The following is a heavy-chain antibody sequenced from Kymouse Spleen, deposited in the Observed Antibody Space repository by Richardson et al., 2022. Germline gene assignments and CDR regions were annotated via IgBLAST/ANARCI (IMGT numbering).Heavy chain of an antibody. D-gene: IGHD6-6*01. CDR2: ISYDGSNK. Sequence: QVQLVESGGGVVQPGRSLRLSCAASGFTFSSYGMHWVRQAPGKGLEWVAVISYDGSNKYYADSVKGRFTISRDNSKNTLYLQMNSLRAEDTAVYYCAKEGSSSPGDYWGQGTLVTVSS. CDR3: AKEGSSSPGDY. CDR1: GFTFSSYG. J-gene: IGHJ4*02. V-gene: IGHV3-30*18.